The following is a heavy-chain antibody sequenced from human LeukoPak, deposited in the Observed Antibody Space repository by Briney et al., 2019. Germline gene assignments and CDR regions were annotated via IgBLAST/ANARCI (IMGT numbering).Heavy chain of an antibody. Sequence: GGSLRLSCAASGFTFSSYTMNWVRQAPGKGLEWVSYISSTSSTINYADSVKGRVTISRDNAKNSLYLQMNSLRAEDTAVYYCTRRYFDLWGQGTLVTVSS. CDR2: ISSTSSTI. V-gene: IGHV3-48*04. J-gene: IGHJ4*02. CDR1: GFTFSSYT. CDR3: TRRYFDL.